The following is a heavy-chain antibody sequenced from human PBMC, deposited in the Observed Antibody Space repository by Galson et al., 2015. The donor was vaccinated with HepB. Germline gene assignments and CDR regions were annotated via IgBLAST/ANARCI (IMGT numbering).Heavy chain of an antibody. CDR3: ARPIWGGGYCSSTSCYEGDY. CDR2: ISYDGSNK. CDR1: GFTFSSYA. J-gene: IGHJ4*02. V-gene: IGHV3-30-3*01. Sequence: SLRLSCAASGFTFSSYAMHWVRQAPGKGLEWVAVISYDGSNKYYADSVKGRFTISRDNSKNTLYLQMNSLRAEDTAVYYCARPIWGGGYCSSTSCYEGDYWGQGTLVTVSS. D-gene: IGHD2-2*01.